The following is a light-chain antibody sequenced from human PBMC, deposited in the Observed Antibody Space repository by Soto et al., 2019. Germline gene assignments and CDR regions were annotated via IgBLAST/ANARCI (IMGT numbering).Light chain of an antibody. Sequence: TQPPPSLPASVGDRVTITSRASQDVSTYLAWYQQKRGQAPRFLIYGASSRATGIPDRFSGSGSGTDFTLTISRLEPEDFAVYYCQHYVSPPITFGQGTRLEI. V-gene: IGKV3-20*01. CDR1: QDVSTY. CDR2: GAS. CDR3: QHYVSPPIT. J-gene: IGKJ5*01.